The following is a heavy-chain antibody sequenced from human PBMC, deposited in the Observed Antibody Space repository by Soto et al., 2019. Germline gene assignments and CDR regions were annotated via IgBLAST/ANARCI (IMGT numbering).Heavy chain of an antibody. CDR2: INPSGGTT. Sequence: ASVKVSCKAYGYSFTSYYMHWVRQAPGQGLEWMGIINPSGGTTSYAQKFQGRVTMTRDTSTSTVYMELNSLRSEDTAVYYCARDRSGVAVAGDFDYWGQGTLVTVSS. D-gene: IGHD6-19*01. J-gene: IGHJ4*02. V-gene: IGHV1-46*01. CDR3: ARDRSGVAVAGDFDY. CDR1: GYSFTSYY.